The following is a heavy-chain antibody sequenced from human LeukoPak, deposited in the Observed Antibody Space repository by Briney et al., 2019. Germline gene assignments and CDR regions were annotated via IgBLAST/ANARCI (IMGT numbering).Heavy chain of an antibody. CDR1: GFTFRDYY. V-gene: IGHV3-11*05. CDR3: ARGWYNSSPDF. CDR2: SSSSSDYT. J-gene: IGHJ4*02. D-gene: IGHD6-19*01. Sequence: KSGGPLTLSCAASGFTFRDYYMSGIRHAPGKGLEWVSYSSSSSDYTNYAECVKGRFSINRDNAKNSLYLRMSGVRAEHTAVYYCARGWYNSSPDFWGQGTLVTVSS.